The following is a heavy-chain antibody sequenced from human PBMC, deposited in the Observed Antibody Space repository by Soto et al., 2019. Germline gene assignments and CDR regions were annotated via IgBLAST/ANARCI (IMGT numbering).Heavy chain of an antibody. D-gene: IGHD3-16*01. J-gene: IGHJ2*01. V-gene: IGHV3-7*05. Sequence: EVQLVESGGDLVQPGGCLRLSCAASGFTFSTYWMKWVRQVPGKGLEWVANIKQDGSGKCYVDSVKSRFTISRDNANDSLYLQMSSLRAEDTAIDYCAKGGWGRYFVLWGRGALVT. CDR3: AKGGWGRYFVL. CDR2: IKQDGSGK. CDR1: GFTFSTYW.